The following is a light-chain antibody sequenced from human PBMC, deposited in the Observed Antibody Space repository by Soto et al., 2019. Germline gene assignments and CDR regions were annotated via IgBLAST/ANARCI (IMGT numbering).Light chain of an antibody. CDR1: SSDVGGSNY. J-gene: IGLJ2*01. CDR2: EVN. Sequence: QSALTQPASVSGSPGQSITISCTGTSSDVGGSNYVSWYQQHPVKAPKLMIYEVNNRPSGISNRFSSSKSGNTASLTISGLQAEDEGDYYCSSYRSGSTLVFGGGTKLTV. V-gene: IGLV2-14*03. CDR3: SSYRSGSTLV.